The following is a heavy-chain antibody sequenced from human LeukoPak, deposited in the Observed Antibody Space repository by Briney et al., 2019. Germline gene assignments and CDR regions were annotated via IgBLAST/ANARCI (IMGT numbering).Heavy chain of an antibody. J-gene: IGHJ4*02. CDR1: GFTFSSYG. CDR3: ARDSSSSGWWGGYFDY. CDR2: IWYDGSNK. D-gene: IGHD6-19*01. V-gene: IGHV3-33*01. Sequence: GRSLRLSCAAPGFTFSSYGMHWVRQAPGKGLEWVAVIWYDGSNKYYADSVKGRFTISRDNSKNTLYLQMNSLRAEDTAVYYCARDSSSSGWWGGYFDYWGQGTLVTVSS.